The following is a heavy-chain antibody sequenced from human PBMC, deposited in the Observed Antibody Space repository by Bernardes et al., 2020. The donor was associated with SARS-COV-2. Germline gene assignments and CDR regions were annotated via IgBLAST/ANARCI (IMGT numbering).Heavy chain of an antibody. Sequence: SETLSLTCAVYGGSFSGYYWSWIRQRPGKGLEWIGEVNHSGSTNYTPSLKRRVTISVDTSKNQFSLEVSSVTAADTAVYYCARWLRNFDSSPNWFDPWGQGTLVTVSS. V-gene: IGHV4-34*01. CDR3: ARWLRNFDSSPNWFDP. D-gene: IGHD3-9*01. J-gene: IGHJ5*02. CDR1: GGSFSGYY. CDR2: VNHSGST.